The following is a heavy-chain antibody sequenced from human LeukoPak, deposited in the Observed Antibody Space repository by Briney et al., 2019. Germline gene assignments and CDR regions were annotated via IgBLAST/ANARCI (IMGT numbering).Heavy chain of an antibody. D-gene: IGHD1-14*01. CDR2: INGGGSTT. CDR3: ARRTADYYFDY. V-gene: IGHV3-23*01. J-gene: IGHJ4*02. CDR1: RFTFRRYA. Sequence: TGGSLRLSCAASRFTFRRYAMTWVRQAPGKGLEWVSGINGGGSTTYYADSVKGRFTISRDSSNNTLNLQMNSLRAEDTAIYYCARRTADYYFDYWGQGTLVTVSS.